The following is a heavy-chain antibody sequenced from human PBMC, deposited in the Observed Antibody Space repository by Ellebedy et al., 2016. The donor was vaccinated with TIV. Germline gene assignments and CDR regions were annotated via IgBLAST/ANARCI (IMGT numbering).Heavy chain of an antibody. J-gene: IGHJ4*02. CDR1: GFTFSSYA. D-gene: IGHD6-13*01. CDR3: ASAVAGMDPSFFDY. Sequence: GGSLRLSCAASGFTFSSYAMSWVRQAPGKGLEWVSAIGTAGYIYYADSVKGRFTISRDDAKNSLYLQMNSLRAEDTAVYYCASAVAGMDPSFFDYWGQGTLVTVSS. V-gene: IGHV3-21*01. CDR2: IGTAGYI.